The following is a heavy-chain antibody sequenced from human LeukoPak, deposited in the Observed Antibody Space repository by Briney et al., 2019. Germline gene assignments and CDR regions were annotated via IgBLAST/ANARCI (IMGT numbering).Heavy chain of an antibody. V-gene: IGHV2-70*11. Sequence: ESGPTLVNPTQTLTLTCTFSGFSLSSSASGMCVTWIRQPPGKALEWLARIDWDDDKYCSTSLKTRLTISKDTSKNQVVLTMTNMDPVDTATYYCARTLRTQYFDYWGQGTLVTVSS. J-gene: IGHJ4*02. CDR2: IDWDDDK. CDR1: GFSLSSSASGMC. D-gene: IGHD3/OR15-3a*01. CDR3: ARTLRTQYFDY.